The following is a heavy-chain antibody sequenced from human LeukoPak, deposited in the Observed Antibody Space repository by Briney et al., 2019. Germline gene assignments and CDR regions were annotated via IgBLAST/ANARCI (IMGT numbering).Heavy chain of an antibody. Sequence: GGSLRLSCAASGFTFSSYAMSWVRQAPGKGLEWVSAISGSGGSTYYADSVKGRFTISRDNSKNTLYLQMNSLRAEDTAVYYCARDKIQEYQLLSPFDYWGQGTLVTVSS. CDR2: ISGSGGST. J-gene: IGHJ4*02. D-gene: IGHD2-2*01. CDR1: GFTFSSYA. V-gene: IGHV3-23*01. CDR3: ARDKIQEYQLLSPFDY.